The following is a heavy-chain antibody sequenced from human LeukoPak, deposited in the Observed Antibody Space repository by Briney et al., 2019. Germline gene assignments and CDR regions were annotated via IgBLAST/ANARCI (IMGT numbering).Heavy chain of an antibody. CDR1: GYTFTGHY. Sequence: ASVKVSCKASGYTFTGHYMHWVRQAPGQGLEWMGWINPNSGGTNYAQKFQGRVTMTRDTSISTAYMELSSLRSDDTAVYYCAREGGYDILTGYQDYWGQGTLVTVSS. CDR3: AREGGYDILTGYQDY. D-gene: IGHD3-9*01. CDR2: INPNSGGT. J-gene: IGHJ4*02. V-gene: IGHV1-2*02.